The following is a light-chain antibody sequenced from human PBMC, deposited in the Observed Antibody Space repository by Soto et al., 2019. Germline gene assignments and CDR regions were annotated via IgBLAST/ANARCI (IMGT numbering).Light chain of an antibody. CDR1: QGISSL. CDR3: QQVKSYPRT. V-gene: IGKV1-12*01. CDR2: AES. Sequence: DIQSTQSPSSVSASVGDRVTINCRASQGISSLLAWYQQTPVKPPTLVIYAESTLQSGVPSRFSGSASGTRGTLTISRLQHEDFATYDGQQVKSYPRTFGEATKGDIK. J-gene: IGKJ4*01.